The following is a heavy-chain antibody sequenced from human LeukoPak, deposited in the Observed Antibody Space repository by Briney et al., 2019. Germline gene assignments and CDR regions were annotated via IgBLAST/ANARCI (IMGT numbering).Heavy chain of an antibody. V-gene: IGHV1-69*13. CDR3: AIYSSGYYLPERNFDY. Sequence: SVKVSCKASGGTFSSYAISWVRQAPGQGLERMGGIIPIFGTANYAQKFQGRVTITADESTSTAYMELSSLRSEDTAVYYCAIYSSGYYLPERNFDYWGQGTLVTVSS. CDR2: IIPIFGTA. CDR1: GGTFSSYA. D-gene: IGHD3-22*01. J-gene: IGHJ4*02.